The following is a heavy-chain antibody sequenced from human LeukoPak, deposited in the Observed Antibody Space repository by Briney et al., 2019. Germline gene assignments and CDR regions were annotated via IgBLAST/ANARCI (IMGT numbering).Heavy chain of an antibody. D-gene: IGHD6-19*01. CDR3: ARVGPRGWLGRQPNYFDY. J-gene: IGHJ4*02. Sequence: GASVKVSCKASGYTFTGYYMHWVRQAPGQGLEWMGWINPNSGGTNYAQKFQGRVTMTRDTSISTAYMELSRLRSDDTAMYYCARVGPRGWLGRQPNYFDYWGQGTLVTVSS. V-gene: IGHV1-2*02. CDR2: INPNSGGT. CDR1: GYTFTGYY.